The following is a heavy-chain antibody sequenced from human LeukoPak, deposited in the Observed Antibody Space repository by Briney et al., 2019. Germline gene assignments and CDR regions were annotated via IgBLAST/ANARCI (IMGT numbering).Heavy chain of an antibody. D-gene: IGHD6-19*01. CDR3: TTYSSGHH. CDR1: GFSFSDCD. Sequence: GESLKISCAASGFSFSDCDMHWVRQAPGKGLEWVGRIGGKPKGYATAYAASVKGRFTISRDEPKNTAYLQMNSLRPEDKAVYYCTTYSSGHHWGQGTLVTVSS. CDR2: IGGKPKGYAT. V-gene: IGHV3-73*01. J-gene: IGHJ5*02.